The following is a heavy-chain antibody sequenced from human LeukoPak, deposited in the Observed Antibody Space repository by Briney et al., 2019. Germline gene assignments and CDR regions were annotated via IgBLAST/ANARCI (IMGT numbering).Heavy chain of an antibody. CDR2: LYTSGST. V-gene: IGHV4-4*07. CDR3: ARGGSSGYYYG. J-gene: IGHJ4*02. CDR1: GGSISSYY. Sequence: SETLSLTCTVSGGSISSYYWSWIRQPAGKGLEWIGRLYTSGSTNYNPSLKSRVTMSVDTSKNQFSLMLTSMTAADTAVYYCARGGSSGYYYGWGQGTLVTVSS. D-gene: IGHD3-22*01.